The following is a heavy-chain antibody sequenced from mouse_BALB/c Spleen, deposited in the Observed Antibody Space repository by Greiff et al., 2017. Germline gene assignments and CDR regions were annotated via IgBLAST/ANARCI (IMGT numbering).Heavy chain of an antibody. CDR2: ISSGGST. D-gene: IGHD2-3*01. Sequence: EVHLVESGGGLVKPGGSLKLSCAASGFTFSSYAMSWVRQTPEKRLEWVASISSGGSTYYPDSVKGRFTISRDNARNILYLQMSSLRSEDTAMYYCARGRGLLPFAYWGQGTLVTVSA. J-gene: IGHJ3*01. CDR3: ARGRGLLPFAY. V-gene: IGHV5-6-5*01. CDR1: GFTFSSYA.